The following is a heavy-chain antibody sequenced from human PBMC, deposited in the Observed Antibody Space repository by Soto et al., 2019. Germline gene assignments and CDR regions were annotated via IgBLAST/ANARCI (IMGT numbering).Heavy chain of an antibody. D-gene: IGHD1-26*01. CDR2: SSSSGDTT. Sequence: SAVSLTLSCSASVGIFSNGAITWFFQARGRGLEWVATSSSSGDTTYYVDPVKGRFTTSRDNSKEKLYILMGSLTAGETAVYFCSNSWEIKPPFDCWGQGALVTVSS. V-gene: IGHV3-23*01. CDR3: SNSWEIKPPFDC. J-gene: IGHJ4*02. CDR1: VGIFSNGA.